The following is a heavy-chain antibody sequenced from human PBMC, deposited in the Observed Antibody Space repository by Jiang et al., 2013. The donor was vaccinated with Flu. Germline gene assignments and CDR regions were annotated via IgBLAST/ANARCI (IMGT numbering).Heavy chain of an antibody. CDR3: ARRSHDPSERPI. CDR2: FYYGGTT. D-gene: IGHD3-3*01. Sequence: GSGLVKPSETLSLTCTVSAGSITSSSNHYWPWIRQPPGKGLEWIGSFYYGGTTYYNPSLKSRVTISVDTSKNXFSLKLTXVTAADSGLYYCARRSHDPSERPIWGRGTLVTVS. V-gene: IGHV4-39*01. CDR1: AGSITSSSNHY. J-gene: IGHJ2*01.